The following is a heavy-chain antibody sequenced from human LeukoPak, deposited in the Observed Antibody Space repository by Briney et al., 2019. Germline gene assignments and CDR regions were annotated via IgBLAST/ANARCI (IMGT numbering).Heavy chain of an antibody. CDR1: GYTFTSYA. CDR2: INAGNGNT. CDR3: ARDGLIGSGSIDY. V-gene: IGHV1-3*01. Sequence: GSVKVSCKASGYTFTSYAMHWVRQAPGQRLEWMGWINAGNGNTKYSQKFQGRVTITRDTSASTAYMERSSLRSEDTAVYYCARDGLIGSGSIDYWAREPWSPSPQ. D-gene: IGHD3-10*01. J-gene: IGHJ4*02.